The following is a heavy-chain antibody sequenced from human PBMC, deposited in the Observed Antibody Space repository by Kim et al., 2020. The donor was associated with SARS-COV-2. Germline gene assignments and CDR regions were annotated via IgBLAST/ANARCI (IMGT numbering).Heavy chain of an antibody. J-gene: IGHJ6*03. Sequence: GGSLRLSCAASGFTFSSYEMNWVRQAPGKGLEWVSYISSSGSTIYYADSVKGRFTISRDNAKNSLYLQMNSLRAEDTAVYYCARDAVKGYDFWSGYYGYYYYMYVWGKGTTVTVSS. CDR2: ISSSGSTI. D-gene: IGHD3-3*01. V-gene: IGHV3-48*03. CDR1: GFTFSSYE. CDR3: ARDAVKGYDFWSGYYGYYYYMYV.